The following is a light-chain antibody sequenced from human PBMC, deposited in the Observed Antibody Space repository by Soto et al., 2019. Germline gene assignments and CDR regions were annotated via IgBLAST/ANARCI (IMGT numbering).Light chain of an antibody. CDR2: EVS. CDR3: SSYTTRTTLYV. Sequence: ALTQPASVSGSPGQSITISCTGTSSDVGSYNYVSWYQLHPGKAPKLMIYEVSNRPSGVSNRFSGSKSGDTASLTISGLQAEDEADYYCSSYTTRTTLYVFGTGTKVTVL. V-gene: IGLV2-14*01. CDR1: SSDVGSYNY. J-gene: IGLJ1*01.